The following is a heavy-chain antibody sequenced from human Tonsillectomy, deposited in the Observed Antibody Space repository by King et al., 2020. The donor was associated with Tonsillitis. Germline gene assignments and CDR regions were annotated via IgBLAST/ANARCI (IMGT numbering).Heavy chain of an antibody. CDR1: GFTFSSYG. Sequence: VQLVESGGGVVQPGGSLRLSCAASGFTFSSYGMHWVRQAPGKGLEWVAFIRYDGSNKYYADSVKGRFTISRDNSKNTMYLQMNSPRAEDTAVYYCAKARTMGQWLYDFDYWGQGTLVTVSS. J-gene: IGHJ4*02. CDR2: IRYDGSNK. V-gene: IGHV3-30*02. D-gene: IGHD6-19*01. CDR3: AKARTMGQWLYDFDY.